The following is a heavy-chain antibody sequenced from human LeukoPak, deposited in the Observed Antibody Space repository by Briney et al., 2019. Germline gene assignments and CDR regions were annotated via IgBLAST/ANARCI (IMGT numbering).Heavy chain of an antibody. CDR3: ARAIKRGYSYGAVDY. CDR1: GYTFTGYY. Sequence: GASVKVSCKASGYTFTGYYMHWVRQAPGQGLEWMGWINPNSGGTNYAQKFQGRVTMTRDTSISTAYMELSRLRPDDTAVYYCARAIKRGYSYGAVDYWGQGTLVTVSS. J-gene: IGHJ4*02. CDR2: INPNSGGT. V-gene: IGHV1-2*02. D-gene: IGHD5-18*01.